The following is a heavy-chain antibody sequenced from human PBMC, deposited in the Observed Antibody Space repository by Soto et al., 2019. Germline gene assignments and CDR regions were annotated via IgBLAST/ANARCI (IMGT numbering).Heavy chain of an antibody. J-gene: IGHJ5*02. Sequence: SETLSLTCSVSGGSISSYYWTWIRQAPEKGLEWIGHIYYSGSTNYNPSLKSRVTISVNRSKNQFSLKLNSVTAADTAVYYCARLLRTARLWNPHGDRWSDPWGQGTLVTVSS. CDR1: GGSISSYY. D-gene: IGHD1-1*01. CDR2: IYYSGST. CDR3: ARLLRTARLWNPHGDRWSDP. V-gene: IGHV4-59*01.